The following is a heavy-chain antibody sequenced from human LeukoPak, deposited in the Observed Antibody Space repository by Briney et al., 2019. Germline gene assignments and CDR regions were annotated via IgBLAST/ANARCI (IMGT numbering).Heavy chain of an antibody. D-gene: IGHD2/OR15-2a*01. V-gene: IGHV2-5*01. CDR2: IYWNDDK. J-gene: IGHJ4*02. CDR3: AHTISGYFDY. Sequence: SGPTLGKPTQTLTLTCTFSGFSLSPSGLGVGWIRQSPGKAMEWLALIYWNDDKRYSPSLKSRLTNNKDTSKNQVVLTMANMDPVDTATYYCAHTISGYFDYWGQGTLVTVSS. CDR1: GFSLSPSGLG.